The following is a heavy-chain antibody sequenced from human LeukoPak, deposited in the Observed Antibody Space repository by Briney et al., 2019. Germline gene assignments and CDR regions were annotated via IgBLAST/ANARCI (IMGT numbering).Heavy chain of an antibody. J-gene: IGHJ6*03. Sequence: AAVKVSCKASGYTFTSYGITWVRQAPGQGLEWMGWISAYNGNTNYAQKLQGRVTMTTDTSTSTAYMELRSLRSDDTAVYSCARVGGAAPDYSYYYMDVWGKGTTVTVSS. CDR2: ISAYNGNT. D-gene: IGHD2-15*01. V-gene: IGHV1-18*01. CDR1: GYTFTSYG. CDR3: ARVGGAAPDYSYYYMDV.